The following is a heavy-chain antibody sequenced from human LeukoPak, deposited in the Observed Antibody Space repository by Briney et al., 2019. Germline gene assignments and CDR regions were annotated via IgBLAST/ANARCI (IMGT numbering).Heavy chain of an antibody. Sequence: GGSLRLSCAASGFTVSSNYMSWVRQAPGKGLEWVSVIYSGGSTYYADSVKGRFTISRDNSKNTLYLQMNSLRAEDTAVYYCAKDIGGYDFDYWGQGTLVTVSS. CDR1: GFTVSSNY. CDR2: IYSGGST. CDR3: AKDIGGYDFDY. V-gene: IGHV3-53*05. D-gene: IGHD5-12*01. J-gene: IGHJ4*02.